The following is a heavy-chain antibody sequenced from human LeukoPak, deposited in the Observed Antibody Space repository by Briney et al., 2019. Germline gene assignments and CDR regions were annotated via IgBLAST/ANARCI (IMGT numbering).Heavy chain of an antibody. J-gene: IGHJ3*02. V-gene: IGHV4-59*12. CDR3: ARVVYGSGSYYYDAFDI. Sequence: PSETLSLTCTVSGGSISSYYWSWIRQPPGKGLEWIGYIYYSGSTNYNPSLKSRVTISVDTSKNQFSLKLSSVTAADTAVYYCARVVYGSGSYYYDAFDIWGQGTMVTVSS. D-gene: IGHD3-10*01. CDR1: GGSISSYY. CDR2: IYYSGST.